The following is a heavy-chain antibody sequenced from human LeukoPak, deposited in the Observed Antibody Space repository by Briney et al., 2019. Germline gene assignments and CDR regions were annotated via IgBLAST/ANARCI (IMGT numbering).Heavy chain of an antibody. CDR1: GFTFSDYY. D-gene: IGHD5-18*01. CDR3: ATGYGYGYTSPQYGP. CDR2: ISGSDSTI. Sequence: PGGSLRLSCAASGFTFSDYYMSWIRHAPGKGLEWVSYISGSDSTIYYAHSVKGRFTIPRDNAKNSVYLQMNSLRAEDTGAYYCATGYGYGYTSPQYGPWGQGTRVTVSS. V-gene: IGHV3-11*01. J-gene: IGHJ5*02.